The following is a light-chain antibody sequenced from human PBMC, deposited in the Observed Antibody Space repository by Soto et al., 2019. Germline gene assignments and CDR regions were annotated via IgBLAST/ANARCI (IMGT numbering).Light chain of an antibody. V-gene: IGLV1-40*01. J-gene: IGLJ2*01. CDR2: GDN. CDR1: SSNIGSCYD. CDR3: QSYDNSLNHVV. Sequence: QSVLTQPHSVYGAPGQRVTLPCTGSSSNIGSCYDVHWYQQLPGTVPKLLIYGDNNRPSGVPDRFSGSKSGTAASLAITGLQAEDEADYYCQSYDNSLNHVVFGGGTKLTVL.